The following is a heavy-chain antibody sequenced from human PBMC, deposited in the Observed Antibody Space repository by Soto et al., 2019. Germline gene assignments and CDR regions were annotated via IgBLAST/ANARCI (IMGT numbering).Heavy chain of an antibody. J-gene: IGHJ4*02. CDR2: IYWDDDT. D-gene: IGHD6-6*01. V-gene: IGHV2-5*02. CDR1: GFSLSARGVG. CDR3: VHPTPYSSSRLDY. Sequence: QITLKESGPTLVKPTQTLTLTCTFSGFSLSARGVGVGWIRQPPGKGLEWLTFIYWDDDTRFSPSLKSRLTITKDSSKNQVVLTMANMDPVDTGTYYCVHPTPYSSSRLDYWGQGTLVTVSS.